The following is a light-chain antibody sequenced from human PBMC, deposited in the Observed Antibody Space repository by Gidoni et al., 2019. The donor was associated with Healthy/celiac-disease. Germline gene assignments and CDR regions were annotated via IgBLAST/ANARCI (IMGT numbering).Light chain of an antibody. CDR2: VGS. CDR1: QSLLHSNGYNY. V-gene: IGKV2-28*01. Sequence: ESVMTQSPHAPPVTPGEPDSLSCRYSQSLLHSNGYNYLDWYLQKPGQSPQLLIYVGSNRASGVPARFSGTGSVTAFTPPIGSVEVEVVRVYYFMRALPTPLTFGGGTKVEIK. CDR3: MRALPTPLT. J-gene: IGKJ4*01.